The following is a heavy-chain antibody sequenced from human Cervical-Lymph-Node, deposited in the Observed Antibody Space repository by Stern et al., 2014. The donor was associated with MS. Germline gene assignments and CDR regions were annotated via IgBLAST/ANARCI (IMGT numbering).Heavy chain of an antibody. CDR2: LNTDSGNT. D-gene: IGHD2-15*01. Sequence: VQLVKSGAEVKKPGASVKVSCKASGYNFRSHAIHWVRQAPGQRLEWMGWLNTDSGNTKISQEFQGRVTFTRDTSANTAYMELSRLRSEDTALYYCAREGCIGGYCYADYDQWGQGTLVTVSS. J-gene: IGHJ5*02. CDR3: AREGCIGGYCYADYDQ. CDR1: GYNFRSHA. V-gene: IGHV1-3*04.